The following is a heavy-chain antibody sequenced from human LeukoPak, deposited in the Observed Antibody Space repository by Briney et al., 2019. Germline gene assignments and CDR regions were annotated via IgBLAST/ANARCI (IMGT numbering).Heavy chain of an antibody. J-gene: IGHJ5*02. CDR2: IYYSGST. D-gene: IGHD5-18*01. CDR1: GGSISSYY. Sequence: SETLSLTCTVSGGSISSYYWSWIRQPPGKGLEWIGYIYYSGSTNYNPSLNSRVTISVDTSKNQFSLKLSSVTAADTAVYYCARPVTAGGEIWFDPWGQGTLVTVSS. CDR3: ARPVTAGGEIWFDP. V-gene: IGHV4-59*01.